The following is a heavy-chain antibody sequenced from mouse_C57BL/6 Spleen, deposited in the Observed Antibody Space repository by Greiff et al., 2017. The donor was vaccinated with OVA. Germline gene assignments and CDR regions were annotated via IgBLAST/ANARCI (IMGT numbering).Heavy chain of an antibody. CDR2: ISYDGSH. J-gene: IGHJ2*01. CDR1: GYSITSGYY. Sequence: EVKLQESGPGLVKPSQSLSLTCSVPGYSITSGYYWNWIRQFPGNKLEWMGYISYDGSHNYNPSLKNRISITRDTSKNQFFLKLNSVTTEDTATYYCARDYGSSYVYFDYWGQGTTLTVSS. D-gene: IGHD1-1*01. CDR3: ARDYGSSYVYFDY. V-gene: IGHV3-6*01.